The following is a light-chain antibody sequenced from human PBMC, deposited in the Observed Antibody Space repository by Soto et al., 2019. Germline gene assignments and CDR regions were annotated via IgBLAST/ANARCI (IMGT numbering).Light chain of an antibody. CDR3: QQYNTYSWT. CDR1: QSISTW. Sequence: DVQMTQSPSTLSASVGDGVTITCRASQSISTWLAWYQQKPGKAPKLLIYKASGLESGVPSRFSGSGSGTEFTLTISSLQPDDFATYYCQQYNTYSWTFGQGTKVEIK. CDR2: KAS. V-gene: IGKV1-5*03. J-gene: IGKJ1*01.